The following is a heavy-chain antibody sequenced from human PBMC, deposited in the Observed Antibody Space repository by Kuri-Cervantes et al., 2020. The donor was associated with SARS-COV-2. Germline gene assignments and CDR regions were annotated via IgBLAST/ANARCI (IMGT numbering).Heavy chain of an antibody. CDR3: ARIPYPKGPVAVTSDF. Sequence: LSLTCAASGFTFSSYAMSWVRQAPGKGLEWVSAISGSGGSTYYADSVKGRFTISRDNSKNTLYLQMNSLRAEDTAVYYCARIPYPKGPVAVTSDFWGQGTLVTVSS. J-gene: IGHJ4*02. CDR1: GFTFSSYA. CDR2: ISGSGGST. D-gene: IGHD6-19*01. V-gene: IGHV3-23*01.